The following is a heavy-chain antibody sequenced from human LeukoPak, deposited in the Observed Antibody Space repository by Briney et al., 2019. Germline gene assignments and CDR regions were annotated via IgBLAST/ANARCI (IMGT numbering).Heavy chain of an antibody. V-gene: IGHV4-4*02. Sequence: PSETLSLTCAVSGGSISSSNWWSWVRQPPGKGLEWIGEIYHSGSTNYNPSLKSRVTISVDKSKNQFSLKLSSVTAADTAVYYCARDGRRDYGDPGYFDYWGQGTLVTVSS. J-gene: IGHJ4*02. D-gene: IGHD4-17*01. CDR3: ARDGRRDYGDPGYFDY. CDR1: GGSISSSNW. CDR2: IYHSGST.